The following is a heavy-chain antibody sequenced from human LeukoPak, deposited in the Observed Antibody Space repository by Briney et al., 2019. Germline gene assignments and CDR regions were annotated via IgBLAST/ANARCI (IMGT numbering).Heavy chain of an antibody. D-gene: IGHD2/OR15-2a*01. Sequence: GGSLRLSCAASGFTFSSYAMSWVRQAPGKGLEWVAAISSSGRNTYYADSVKGRFTFSRDNAKSTVYLQMNSLRAEDTAVYYCAKRDSGFSADGPIDYLGQGTLVTVSS. CDR3: AKRDSGFSADGPIDY. J-gene: IGHJ4*02. CDR2: ISSSGRNT. CDR1: GFTFSSYA. V-gene: IGHV3-23*01.